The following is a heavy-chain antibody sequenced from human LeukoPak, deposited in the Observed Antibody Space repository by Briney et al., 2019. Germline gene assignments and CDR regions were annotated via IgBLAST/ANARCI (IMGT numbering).Heavy chain of an antibody. D-gene: IGHD3/OR15-3a*01. CDR3: ARVRTAYYPDY. V-gene: IGHV3-21*01. CDR1: GFTFDTYT. CDR2: ISSKSGYI. J-gene: IGHJ4*02. Sequence: PGGSLRLSCVASGFTFDTYTMNWVRQAPGKGLEWVSSISSKSGYIHYADSVKGRFIISRDNDKNSLSLQMNSLRAEDTAVYYCARVRTAYYPDYWGQGTLVTVSS.